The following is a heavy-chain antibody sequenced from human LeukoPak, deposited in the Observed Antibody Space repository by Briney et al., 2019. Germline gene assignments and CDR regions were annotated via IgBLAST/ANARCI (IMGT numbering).Heavy chain of an antibody. CDR3: AKGGSSGYYNHFDY. CDR2: ISGSAGGA. V-gene: IGHV3-23*01. J-gene: IGHJ4*02. CDR1: GFTFSNYA. D-gene: IGHD3-22*01. Sequence: GGALRLSCAASGFTFSNYAMRGVRQAPGKGLAWVSTISGSAGGAYLADSAKGRFTLSSGNSKHTLYLQMNSLRAEDTDVYYCAKGGSSGYYNHFDYWGQGTLVTVSS.